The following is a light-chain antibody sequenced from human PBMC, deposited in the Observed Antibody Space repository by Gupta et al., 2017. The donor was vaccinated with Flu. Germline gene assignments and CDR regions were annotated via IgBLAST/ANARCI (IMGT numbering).Light chain of an antibody. Sequence: SYDVTQPLSVSVALGQTARLSCGGDNIGNKNVHWYYQKPDQAPVLVIYNDRFRPSGISERFSGSNSGNTTALTITRVQVADEGDYYCQVWDTNTVFGGGTKLTVL. J-gene: IGLJ2*01. CDR3: QVWDTNTV. CDR2: NDR. V-gene: IGLV3-9*01. CDR1: NIGNKN.